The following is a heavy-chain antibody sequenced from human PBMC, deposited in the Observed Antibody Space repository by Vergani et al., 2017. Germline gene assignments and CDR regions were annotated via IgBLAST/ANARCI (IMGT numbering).Heavy chain of an antibody. CDR1: GGTFSSYA. Sequence: QVQLVQSGAEVKKPGSSVKVSCKASGGTFSSYAISWVRQAPGQGLEWMGGIIPIFGTANDAQKFQGRVTITADESTSTAYMELSSLRSEDTAVYYCARDSFARRNIAAAGVVYYYYMDVWGKGTTVTVSS. D-gene: IGHD6-13*01. CDR2: IIPIFGTA. J-gene: IGHJ6*03. V-gene: IGHV1-69*01. CDR3: ARDSFARRNIAAAGVVYYYYMDV.